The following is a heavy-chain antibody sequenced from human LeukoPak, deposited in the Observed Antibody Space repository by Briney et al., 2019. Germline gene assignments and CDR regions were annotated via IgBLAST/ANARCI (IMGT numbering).Heavy chain of an antibody. V-gene: IGHV3-15*01. D-gene: IGHD1-7*01. CDR3: TTGRRGNYQT. CDR1: GFTFSNAW. J-gene: IGHJ4*02. Sequence: PGGSLTLSCAASGFTFSNAWMIWLRQAPGEGLEWVGRIKSQTEGGTTDYAAPAKGRFTISRHDSKNTLFLQMNSLETEDTALYYCTTGRRGNYQTWGQGTLVTVSS. CDR2: IKSQTEGGTT.